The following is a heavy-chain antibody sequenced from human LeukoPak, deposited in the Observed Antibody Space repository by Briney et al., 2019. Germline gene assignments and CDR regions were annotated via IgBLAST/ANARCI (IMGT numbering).Heavy chain of an antibody. D-gene: IGHD4-23*01. J-gene: IGHJ4*02. CDR1: AFTFSSYW. Sequence: GGSLRLSCEASAFTFSSYWMSWVRQAPGKGLEWVANIKEDGSEINYVDSVKGRFTISRDNAKNSLFLQMNSLRVEDTAVYHCARDRGYSSFDYWGQGTLVTASS. CDR2: IKEDGSEI. CDR3: ARDRGYSSFDY. V-gene: IGHV3-7*01.